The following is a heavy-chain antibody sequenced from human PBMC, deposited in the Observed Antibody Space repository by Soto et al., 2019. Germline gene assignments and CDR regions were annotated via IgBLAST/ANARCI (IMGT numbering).Heavy chain of an antibody. Sequence: QVQLQQWGAGLLKPSETLSLTCAVYGGSFSGYYWSWIRQPPGKGLEWIGEINHSGSTNYNPSIKSPVTISXXXXXXQXSLXLSSVTXXXXXXXXCARXRGYXXSXXXLNWFDPWGQGTLVTVSS. V-gene: IGHV4-34*01. CDR3: ARXRGYXXSXXXLNWFDP. J-gene: IGHJ5*02. CDR1: GGSFSGYY. CDR2: INHSGST. D-gene: IGHD5-18*01.